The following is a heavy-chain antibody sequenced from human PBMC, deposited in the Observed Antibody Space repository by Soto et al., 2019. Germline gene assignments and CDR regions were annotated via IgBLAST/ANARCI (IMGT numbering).Heavy chain of an antibody. CDR3: AKDTYYHDSSGYYVFDY. J-gene: IGHJ4*02. CDR1: GFTFSSYG. V-gene: IGHV3-30*18. Sequence: QVQLVESGGGVVQPGRSLRLSCADSGFTFSSYGMHWVRQAPGKGLEWVAVISYDGSNKYYADSVKGRFTISRDNSKNTRYLQMNSLRAEDTAVYYCAKDTYYHDSSGYYVFDYWGQGTLVTVSS. D-gene: IGHD3-22*01. CDR2: ISYDGSNK.